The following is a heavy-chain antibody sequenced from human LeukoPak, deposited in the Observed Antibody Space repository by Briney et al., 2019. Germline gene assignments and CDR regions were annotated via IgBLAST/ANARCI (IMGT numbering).Heavy chain of an antibody. CDR1: GYTFNNYA. D-gene: IGHD4-17*01. CDR3: ARSNNDGDYLGVGFDY. CDR2: INTNTGNP. Sequence: EASVMVSCKTSGYTFNNYAVNWVRQAPGQGLEWKGWINTNTGNPTYAQGFTGRFVFSLDTSVRTAYLQITSLKGGDTAVYYCARSNNDGDYLGVGFDYWGQGTLVTVSS. J-gene: IGHJ4*02. V-gene: IGHV7-4-1*02.